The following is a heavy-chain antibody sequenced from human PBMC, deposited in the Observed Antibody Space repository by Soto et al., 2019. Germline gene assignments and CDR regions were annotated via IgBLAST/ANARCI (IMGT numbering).Heavy chain of an antibody. CDR3: ARVGYCSSTSCFGYYYGMDV. J-gene: IGHJ6*02. D-gene: IGHD2-2*01. CDR1: GGSISSGDYY. V-gene: IGHV4-30-4*01. Sequence: SETLSLTCTVSGGSISSGDYYWSWIRQPPGKGLEWIGYIYYSGSTYYNPSLKSRVTISVDTSKNQFSLKLSSVTAADTAVYYCARVGYCSSTSCFGYYYGMDVWGQGTTVTVSS. CDR2: IYYSGST.